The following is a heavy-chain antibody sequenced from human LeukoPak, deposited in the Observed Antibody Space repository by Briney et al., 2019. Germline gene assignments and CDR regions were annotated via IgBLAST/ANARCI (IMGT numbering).Heavy chain of an antibody. Sequence: SQTLSLTCTVSGGSISSGSYYWSWIRQPAGKGLEWIGRIYTSGSTNYNRSLKSRVTISVDTSKNQFSLKLSSVTAADTAVYYCATDYGDHDAFDIWGQGTMVTVSS. CDR3: ATDYGDHDAFDI. V-gene: IGHV4-61*02. D-gene: IGHD4-17*01. CDR1: GGSISSGSYY. J-gene: IGHJ3*02. CDR2: IYTSGST.